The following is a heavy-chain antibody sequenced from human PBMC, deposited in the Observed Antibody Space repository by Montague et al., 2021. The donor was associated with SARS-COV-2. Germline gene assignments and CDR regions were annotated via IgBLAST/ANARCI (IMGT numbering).Heavy chain of an antibody. Sequence: SLRLSCPASGFTFSSYAMSWVRQAPGKGLEWVSAISGSGGSTYYVDSVKGRFTISRDNSKNTLYLQMNSLRAEDTAVYYCRVGNYYDSISDYWGQGTLVTVSS. CDR1: GFTFSSYA. D-gene: IGHD3-22*01. CDR2: ISGSGGST. CDR3: RVGNYYDSISDY. J-gene: IGHJ4*02. V-gene: IGHV3-23*01.